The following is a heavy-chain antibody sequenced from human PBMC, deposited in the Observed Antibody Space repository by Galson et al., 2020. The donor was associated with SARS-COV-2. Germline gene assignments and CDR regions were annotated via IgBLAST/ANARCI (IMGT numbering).Heavy chain of an antibody. V-gene: IGHV1-18*04. CDR1: SYTFTSYG. D-gene: IGHD2-2*02. J-gene: IGHJ6*02. CDR3: ARGPYTVVVPAAIPRYYYYGMDV. Sequence: ASVKVSCKASSYTFTSYGISWVRQAPGQGLEWMGWISAYNGNTNYAQKLQGRVTMTTDTSTSTAYMELRSLRSDDTAVYYCARGPYTVVVPAAIPRYYYYGMDVWGQGTTVTVSS. CDR2: ISAYNGNT.